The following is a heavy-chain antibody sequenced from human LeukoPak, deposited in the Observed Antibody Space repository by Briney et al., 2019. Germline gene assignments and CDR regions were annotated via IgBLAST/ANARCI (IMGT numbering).Heavy chain of an antibody. J-gene: IGHJ4*02. CDR2: IWYDESNK. Sequence: PGGSLRLSCAASGFMLNNYDMHWVRQAPGRGLEWVAMIWYDESNKYYTDSVKGRFTISRDNSKNTLYLEMSSLRAEDTAVYCCARVGSSSSLGFDYWGQGTLVTVSS. CDR3: ARVGSSSSLGFDY. CDR1: GFMLNNYD. V-gene: IGHV3-33*01. D-gene: IGHD6-6*01.